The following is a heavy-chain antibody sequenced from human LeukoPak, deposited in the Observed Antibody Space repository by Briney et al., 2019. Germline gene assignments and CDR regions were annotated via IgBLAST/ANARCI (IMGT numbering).Heavy chain of an antibody. CDR3: ARDPGVGATSSYGMDV. V-gene: IGHV4-59*01. J-gene: IGHJ6*02. D-gene: IGHD1-26*01. CDR2: IYYSGST. CDR1: GSSISSYY. Sequence: SETLSLTCTVSGSSISSYYWSWIRQPPGKGLEWIGYIYYSGSTNYNPSPKSRVTISVDTSKNQFSLKLSSVTAADTAVYYCARDPGVGATSSYGMDVWGQGTTVTVSS.